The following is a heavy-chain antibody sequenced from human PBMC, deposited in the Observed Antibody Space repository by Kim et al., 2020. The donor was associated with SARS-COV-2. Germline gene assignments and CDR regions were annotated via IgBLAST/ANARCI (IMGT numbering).Heavy chain of an antibody. CDR3: ARVWGSYRLLPYYFDY. Sequence: GGSLRLSCAASGFTFSSYWMSWVRQAPGKGLEWVANIKQDGSEKYYVDSVKGRFTISRDNAKNSLYLQMNSLRAEDTAVYYCARVWGSYRLLPYYFDYWGQGTLVTVSS. CDR1: GFTFSSYW. J-gene: IGHJ4*02. D-gene: IGHD3-16*02. V-gene: IGHV3-7*03. CDR2: IKQDGSEK.